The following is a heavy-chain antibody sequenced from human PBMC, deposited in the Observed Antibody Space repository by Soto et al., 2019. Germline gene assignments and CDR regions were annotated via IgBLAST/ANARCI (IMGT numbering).Heavy chain of an antibody. CDR3: ARGDRGAFDL. CDR2: IHSDGTST. Sequence: EVQLVESGGGLVQPGESLRLSCAASGFTFDYYWMHWVRQAPGKGLVWVSRIHSDGTSTTYADSVKGRFTISRDNVKNTLSLQMNSLRAEDTAVYYCARGDRGAFDLWGQGTVVTVSS. V-gene: IGHV3-74*01. D-gene: IGHD1-26*01. CDR1: GFTFDYYW. J-gene: IGHJ3*01.